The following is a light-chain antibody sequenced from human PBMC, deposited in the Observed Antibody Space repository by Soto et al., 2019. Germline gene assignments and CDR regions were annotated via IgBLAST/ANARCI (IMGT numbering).Light chain of an antibody. J-gene: IGKJ5*01. CDR3: QQFNSYPIT. CDR2: DAS. Sequence: AIHLTQSPSSLSASVGDRVTITCRASQGISSALAWCQQKPGKPPKLLLYDASSLESGVPSRFSGSGSGTDFTLTIRSLQPEDYATYYCQQFNSYPITFGQGTRLEIK. V-gene: IGKV1-13*02. CDR1: QGISSA.